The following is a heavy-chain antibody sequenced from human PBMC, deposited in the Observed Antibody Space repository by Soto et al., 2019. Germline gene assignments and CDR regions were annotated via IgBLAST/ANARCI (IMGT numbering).Heavy chain of an antibody. CDR3: AKDRGGFAGGWEYFDY. CDR1: GFTFSSYG. J-gene: IGHJ4*02. Sequence: GGPLRLSCAASGFTFSSYGMHWVRQAPGKGLEWVAVISYDGSNKYYADSVKGRFTISRDNSKNTVYLQMNSLRAEDTAVYYCAKDRGGFAGGWEYFDYWGQGALVTVSS. D-gene: IGHD6-19*01. V-gene: IGHV3-30*18. CDR2: ISYDGSNK.